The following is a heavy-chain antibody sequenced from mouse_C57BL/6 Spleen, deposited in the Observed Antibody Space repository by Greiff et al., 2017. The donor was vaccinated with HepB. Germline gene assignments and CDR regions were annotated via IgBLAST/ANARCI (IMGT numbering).Heavy chain of an antibody. Sequence: VQLQQSGAELVMPGASVKLSCKASGYTFTSYWMHWVKQRPGQGLEWIGEIDPSDSYTNYNQKFKGKSTLTVDKSSSTAYMQLSSLTSEDSAVYYWARSGGGAVAHYYAMDYWGQGTSVTVSS. J-gene: IGHJ4*01. CDR1: GYTFTSYW. CDR3: ARSGGGAVAHYYAMDY. D-gene: IGHD1-1*01. V-gene: IGHV1-69*01. CDR2: IDPSDSYT.